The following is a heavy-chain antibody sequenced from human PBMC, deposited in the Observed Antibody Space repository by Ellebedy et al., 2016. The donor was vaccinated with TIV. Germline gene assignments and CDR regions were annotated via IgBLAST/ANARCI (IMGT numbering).Heavy chain of an antibody. Sequence: ASVKVSCXASGGTFSNYAISWVRQAPGQGLEWVGAIIPIFGTANYAQKFQDRVTITADISTSTGYMELSSLRSEDTAAYYCARDSLRAPDGSGTYNNWLDPWGQGTLVTVSS. J-gene: IGHJ5*02. CDR2: IIPIFGTA. CDR3: ARDSLRAPDGSGTYNNWLDP. D-gene: IGHD3-10*01. CDR1: GGTFSNYA. V-gene: IGHV1-69*06.